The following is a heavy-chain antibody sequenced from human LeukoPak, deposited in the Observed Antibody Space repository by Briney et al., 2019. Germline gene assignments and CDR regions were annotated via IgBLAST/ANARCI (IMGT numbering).Heavy chain of an antibody. CDR2: ISGSGGST. V-gene: IGHV3-23*01. CDR1: GFTFSSYA. D-gene: IGHD3-22*01. Sequence: GGSLRLSCAASGFTFSSYAMSWVRQAPGKGLEWVSAISGSGGSTYYADSVKGRFTISRDNSKNTLYLQMNSLRAEDTAVYYYAKGRRIAHTYYYDSSGYKGGYYFDYWGQGTLVTVSS. CDR3: AKGRRIAHTYYYDSSGYKGGYYFDY. J-gene: IGHJ4*02.